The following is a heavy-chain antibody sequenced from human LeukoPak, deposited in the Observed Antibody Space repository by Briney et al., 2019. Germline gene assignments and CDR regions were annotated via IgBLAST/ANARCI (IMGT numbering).Heavy chain of an antibody. Sequence: GGSLRLSCAASGFTFSSYSMNWVRQAPGKGLEWVSSISSSSYIYYADSVKGRFTISRDNAKNSLYLQMNSLRAEDTAVYYCARDRGIAVAFDYWGQGTLVTVSS. CDR3: ARDRGIAVAFDY. J-gene: IGHJ4*02. CDR1: GFTFSSYS. D-gene: IGHD6-19*01. CDR2: ISSSSYI. V-gene: IGHV3-21*01.